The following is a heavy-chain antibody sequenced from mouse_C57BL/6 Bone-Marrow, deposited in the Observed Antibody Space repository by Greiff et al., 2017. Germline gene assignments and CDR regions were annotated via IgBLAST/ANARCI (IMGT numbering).Heavy chain of an antibody. CDR2: ISSGSSTI. J-gene: IGHJ3*01. D-gene: IGHD2-5*01. CDR1: GFTFSDYG. V-gene: IGHV5-17*01. Sequence: EVMLVESGGGLVKPGGSLKLSCAASGFTFSDYGMHWVRQAPEKGLEWVAYISSGSSTIYYADTVKGRFTISRDNAKNTLFLQMTSLRSEDTAMYYCARPRYSNYFTFAYWGQVTLVTVSA. CDR3: ARPRYSNYFTFAY.